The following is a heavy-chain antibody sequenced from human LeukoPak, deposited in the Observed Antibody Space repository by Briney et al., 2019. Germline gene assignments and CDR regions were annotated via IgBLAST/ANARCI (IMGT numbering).Heavy chain of an antibody. CDR1: GYTFTGYY. Sequence: ASVKVSCKASGYTFTGYYMHWVRQAPGQGLEWMGRINPNSGGTSYAQKFQGRVTMTRDTSTSTVYMELSSLRSEDTAVYYCARDQGWELLMGGSYYFDYWGQGTLVTVSS. J-gene: IGHJ4*02. CDR2: INPNSGGT. CDR3: ARDQGWELLMGGSYYFDY. D-gene: IGHD1-26*01. V-gene: IGHV1-2*06.